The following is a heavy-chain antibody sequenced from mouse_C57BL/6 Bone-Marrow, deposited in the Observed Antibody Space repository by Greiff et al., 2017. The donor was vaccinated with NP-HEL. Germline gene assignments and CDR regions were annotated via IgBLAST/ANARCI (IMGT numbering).Heavy chain of an antibody. D-gene: IGHD1-1*01. CDR1: GFTFSDYY. Sequence: EVHLVESEGGLVQPGSSMKLSCTASGFTFSDYYMAWVRQVPEKGLEWVANINYDGSSTYYLDSLKSRFIISRDNAKNILYLQMSSLKSEDTATYYCARVVLLYAMDYWGQGTSVTVSS. CDR3: ARVVLLYAMDY. J-gene: IGHJ4*01. V-gene: IGHV5-16*01. CDR2: INYDGSST.